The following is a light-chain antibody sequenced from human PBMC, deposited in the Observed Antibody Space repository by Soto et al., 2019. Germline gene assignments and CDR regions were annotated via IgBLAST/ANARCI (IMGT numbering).Light chain of an antibody. CDR2: GAS. J-gene: IGKJ4*01. CDR3: QQYNNWPLT. CDR1: QSVSSN. V-gene: IGKV3-15*01. Sequence: EVVMTQSPATLSVSLGDRATLSCRASQSVSSNLAWYQQKPGQGPRLLIYGASTRATGIPARFSGSGSGTEFTLTISSLQSEDFAFYSCQQYNNWPLTFCGGTKVEIK.